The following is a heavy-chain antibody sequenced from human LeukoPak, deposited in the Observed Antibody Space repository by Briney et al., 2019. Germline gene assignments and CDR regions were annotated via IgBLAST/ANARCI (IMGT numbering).Heavy chain of an antibody. Sequence: SETMSLTCAVYGGSFSGYYWSRIRQPPGKGLEWIGEINHSGSTNYNPSLKSRVTISVDTSKNQFSLKLSSVTAADTAVYYCARGLVVVAATTRYNWFDPWGQGTLVTVSS. D-gene: IGHD2-15*01. CDR1: GGSFSGYY. V-gene: IGHV4-34*01. CDR2: INHSGST. CDR3: ARGLVVVAATTRYNWFDP. J-gene: IGHJ5*02.